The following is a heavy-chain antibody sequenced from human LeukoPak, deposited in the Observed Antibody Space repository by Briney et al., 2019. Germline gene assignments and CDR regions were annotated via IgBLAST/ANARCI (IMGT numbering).Heavy chain of an antibody. CDR3: ARGSTDGYNLGVDY. Sequence: SGTLSLTCAVYGGSFSGYYWSWVRQPPGKGLEWIAEINHSGSTNYNPSLKSRVTISVDTSKNQFSLKLSSVTAADTAVYYCARGSTDGYNLGVDYWGQRTLVTVSS. J-gene: IGHJ4*02. D-gene: IGHD5-24*01. V-gene: IGHV4-34*01. CDR2: INHSGST. CDR1: GGSFSGYY.